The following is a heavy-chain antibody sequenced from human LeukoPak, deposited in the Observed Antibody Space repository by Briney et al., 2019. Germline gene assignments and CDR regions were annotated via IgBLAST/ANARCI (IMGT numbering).Heavy chain of an antibody. Sequence: PSETLSLTCTVSGGSISSYYWSWIRQSPGKRLEWIGYNSNSGSINYNPSLKSRVTISVDTSKNQFSLRLTSGTAEDTAVYYCARVGSWSFDYWGQGTLVTVSS. CDR2: NSNSGSI. J-gene: IGHJ4*02. V-gene: IGHV4-59*01. CDR3: ARVGSWSFDY. D-gene: IGHD6-13*01. CDR1: GGSISSYY.